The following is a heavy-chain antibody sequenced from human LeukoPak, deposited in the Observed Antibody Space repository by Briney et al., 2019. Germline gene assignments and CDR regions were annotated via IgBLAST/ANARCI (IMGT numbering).Heavy chain of an antibody. Sequence: GGSLRLFCGASGFIVSSNYMSWLRQAPGKGVEWVSVIYSDGSTNYADSVKGRFTISRDNSKNTLYLQMNSLRAEDTAVYYCARRDYYYYYMDVWGKGTTVTVSS. CDR1: GFIVSSNY. V-gene: IGHV3-66*02. J-gene: IGHJ6*03. CDR3: ARRDYYYYYMDV. CDR2: IYSDGST.